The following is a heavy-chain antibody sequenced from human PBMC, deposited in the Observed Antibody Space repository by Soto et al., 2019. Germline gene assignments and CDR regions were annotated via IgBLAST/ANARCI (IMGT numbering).Heavy chain of an antibody. J-gene: IGHJ6*02. CDR1: GFTFRNYS. CDR3: AREETAWPLAYGLDV. CDR2: IVSDRDT. V-gene: IGHV3-21*01. D-gene: IGHD2-21*02. Sequence: GGSLRLSCAASGFTFRNYSIHWVRQAPGKGLEWVSSIVSDRDTYYADSVKGRFTISRDNTKNSLSLQMNSLRAEDTAVYYCAREETAWPLAYGLDVWGQGTTVTVSS.